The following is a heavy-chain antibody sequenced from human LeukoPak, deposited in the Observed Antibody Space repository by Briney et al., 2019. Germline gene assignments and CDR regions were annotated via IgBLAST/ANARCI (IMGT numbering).Heavy chain of an antibody. Sequence: GASVKVSCKASGYTFTGYYMHWVRQAPGQGLEWMGWINPNSGGTNYAQKFQGRVTMTRDTSISTAYMELSRLRSDDTAVYYCWVVVVLAATPGTFDIWGQGTMVTVSS. J-gene: IGHJ3*02. V-gene: IGHV1-2*02. CDR2: INPNSGGT. D-gene: IGHD2-2*01. CDR3: WVVVVLAATPGTFDI. CDR1: GYTFTGYY.